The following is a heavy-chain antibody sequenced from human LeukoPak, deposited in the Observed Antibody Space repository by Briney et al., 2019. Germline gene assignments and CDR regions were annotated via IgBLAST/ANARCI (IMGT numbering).Heavy chain of an antibody. CDR3: AKDIEMYSNYRTPFDY. Sequence: GGSLRLSCAASGFHFKSYAMSWVRQAPGKGLEWVSVISANGDDTYYEDSVKGRFTISRDNSKNTLFLQMNSLRAEDTAVYYCAKDIEMYSNYRTPFDYWGQGTLVTVSS. CDR1: GFHFKSYA. V-gene: IGHV3-23*01. D-gene: IGHD4-11*01. J-gene: IGHJ4*02. CDR2: ISANGDDT.